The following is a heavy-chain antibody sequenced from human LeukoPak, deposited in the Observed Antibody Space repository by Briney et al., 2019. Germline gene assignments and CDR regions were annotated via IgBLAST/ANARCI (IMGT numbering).Heavy chain of an antibody. CDR3: AKGGYSYGTPEYFQH. CDR2: ISYDGSNK. CDR1: GFTFSSYG. Sequence: PGGSLRLSCAASGFTFSSYGMHWVRQAPGKGLEWVAVISYDGSNKYYADSVKGRFTISRDNSKNTLYLQMNSLRAEDTAVYYCAKGGYSYGTPEYFQHWGQGTLVTVSS. D-gene: IGHD5-18*01. J-gene: IGHJ1*01. V-gene: IGHV3-30*18.